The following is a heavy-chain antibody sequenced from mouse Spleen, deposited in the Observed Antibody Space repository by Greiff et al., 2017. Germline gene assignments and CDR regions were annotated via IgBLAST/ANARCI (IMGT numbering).Heavy chain of an antibody. D-gene: IGHD2-1*01. CDR2: IYPYNGGT. CDR1: GYTFTDYN. CDR3: ASPLYGNWFAY. Sequence: EVQLQQSGPELVKPGASVKISCKASGYTFTDYNMHWVKQSHGKSLEWIGYIYPYNGGTGYNQKFKSKATLTVDNSSSTAYMELRSLTSEDSAVYYCASPLYGNWFAYWGQGTLVTVSA. V-gene: IGHV1S29*02. J-gene: IGHJ3*01.